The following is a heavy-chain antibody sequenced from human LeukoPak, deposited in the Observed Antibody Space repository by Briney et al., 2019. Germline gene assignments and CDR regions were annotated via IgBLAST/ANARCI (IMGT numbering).Heavy chain of an antibody. CDR2: ISYDGSNK. Sequence: PGGSLRLSCAASGFTFSSYAMHWVRQAPGKGLEWVAVISYDGSNKYYADSVKGRFTISRDNAKNSLYLQMNSLRAEDTAVYYCARDIAATHYMDVWGKGTTVTVSS. CDR1: GFTFSSYA. J-gene: IGHJ6*03. D-gene: IGHD6-13*01. V-gene: IGHV3-30-3*01. CDR3: ARDIAATHYMDV.